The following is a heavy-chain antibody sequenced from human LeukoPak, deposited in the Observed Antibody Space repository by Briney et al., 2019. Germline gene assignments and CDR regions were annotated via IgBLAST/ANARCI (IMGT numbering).Heavy chain of an antibody. J-gene: IGHJ4*02. CDR1: GFTFSSYW. CDR3: ARDETGGYFEN. V-gene: IGHV3-7*01. Sequence: SGGSLRLSCAASGFTFSSYWMSWVRQAPGKGLEWVANIKQDGSEKYYVDSVKGRFTISRDNAQNSLYLQMNSLRVEDTAVYYCARDETGGYFENWGQGTLVTVSS. CDR2: IKQDGSEK. D-gene: IGHD3-10*01.